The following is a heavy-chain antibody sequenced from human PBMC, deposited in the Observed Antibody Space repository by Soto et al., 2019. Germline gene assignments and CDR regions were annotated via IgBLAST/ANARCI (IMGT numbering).Heavy chain of an antibody. Sequence: PSETLSLTCAVSGDSISSSNYYWGWIRQPPGKGLEWVGSIYYSGRTYYNPSLTSRVTMSVDTSKNQFSLKLSSVTAADTAVYYCARHGYYYEISGYFKFDPWGQGTQVT. CDR2: IYYSGRT. D-gene: IGHD3-22*01. J-gene: IGHJ5*02. CDR3: ARHGYYYEISGYFKFDP. CDR1: GDSISSSNYY. V-gene: IGHV4-39*01.